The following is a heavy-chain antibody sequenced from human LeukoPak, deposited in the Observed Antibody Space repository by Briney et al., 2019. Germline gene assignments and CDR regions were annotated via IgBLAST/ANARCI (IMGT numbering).Heavy chain of an antibody. Sequence: SETLSLTCAVYGGSFSGYYWSWIRQPPGKGLEWIGEINHSGSTNYNPSLKSRVTISVDTSKNQFSLKLSSVTAADTAVYYCARGRRYYYDSSGSYYFDYWGQGTLVTVSS. J-gene: IGHJ4*02. D-gene: IGHD3-22*01. CDR2: INHSGST. CDR3: ARGRRYYYDSSGSYYFDY. V-gene: IGHV4-34*01. CDR1: GGSFSGYY.